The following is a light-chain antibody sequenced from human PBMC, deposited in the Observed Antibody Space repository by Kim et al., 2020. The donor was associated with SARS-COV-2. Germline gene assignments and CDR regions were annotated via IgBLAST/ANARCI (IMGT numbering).Light chain of an antibody. CDR3: QQYGSSPGT. V-gene: IGKV3-20*01. Sequence: EIVLTQSPGTLSLSPGERATLSCRASQSVSSSYLAWYQQKPGQAPRLLIYGASSRATGIPDRFSGSGSGTDFTLTISRLDPEDFAVYYCQQYGSSPGTFGLGTKVDIK. CDR2: GAS. CDR1: QSVSSSY. J-gene: IGKJ1*01.